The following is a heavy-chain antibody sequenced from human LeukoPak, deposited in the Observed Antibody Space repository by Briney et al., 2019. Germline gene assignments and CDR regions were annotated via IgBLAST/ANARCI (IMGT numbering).Heavy chain of an antibody. V-gene: IGHV3-7*01. CDR2: IKQDGSEK. Sequence: GGSLRLSCVPSGFTFSSYWISWVRQAPGKGLEWVANIKQDGSEKYYVGSVKGRFIISRDNAKNSLYLQMNSLRAEDTAVYYCARAMEPYYDSNGCDYWGQGTPVTVSS. J-gene: IGHJ4*02. CDR1: GFTFSSYW. D-gene: IGHD3-22*01. CDR3: ARAMEPYYDSNGCDY.